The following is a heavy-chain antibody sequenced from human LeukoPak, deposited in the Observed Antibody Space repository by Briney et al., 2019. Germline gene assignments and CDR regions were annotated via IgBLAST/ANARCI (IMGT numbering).Heavy chain of an antibody. Sequence: SETLSLTCTVSGGSISSYYWSWIRQPPGKGLEWIGYIYSSGSTNYNPSLKSRITISVDTSKNQFSLKLSSVTAADTAVYYCARGVAATGEFDYWGQGTLVTVSS. CDR3: ARGVAATGEFDY. J-gene: IGHJ4*02. D-gene: IGHD6-19*01. V-gene: IGHV4-59*01. CDR1: GGSISSYY. CDR2: IYSSGST.